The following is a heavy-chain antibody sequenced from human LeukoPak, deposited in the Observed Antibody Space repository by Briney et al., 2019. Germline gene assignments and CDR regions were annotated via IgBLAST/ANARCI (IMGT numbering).Heavy chain of an antibody. Sequence: GSLRLSCAASGFTFSSHWMHWVRQAPGKGLVWVSRISSDGRSTSHADPVKGRFTISRDNAKNTLYLQMNSLRADDTAVYYCTRERLESHDAFDIWGQGTVITVSS. J-gene: IGHJ3*02. CDR1: GFTFSSHW. D-gene: IGHD1-1*01. V-gene: IGHV3-74*01. CDR2: ISSDGRST. CDR3: TRERLESHDAFDI.